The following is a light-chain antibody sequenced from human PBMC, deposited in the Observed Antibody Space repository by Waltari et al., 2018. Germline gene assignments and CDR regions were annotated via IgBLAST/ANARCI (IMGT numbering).Light chain of an antibody. CDR2: GKN. CDR3: NTRDSSGNHVV. J-gene: IGLJ2*01. V-gene: IGLV3-19*01. CDR1: SLRSYY. Sequence: SSELTQDPAVSVALGQTVRITCQGDSLRSYYASWYQQKPGQAPVLVIYGKNNRPSAIPDRFSGSSSVNTASLTITGAKAEDEADNYCNTRDSSGNHVVFGGGTKLTVL.